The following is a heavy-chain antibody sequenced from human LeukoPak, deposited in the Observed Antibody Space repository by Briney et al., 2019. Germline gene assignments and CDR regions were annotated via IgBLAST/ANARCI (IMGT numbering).Heavy chain of an antibody. Sequence: ASVKVSCKASGYTFTAYYMHWVRQAPGQGLEWMGWINPHSGGTNFAQKFQGRVTMTRDTSITTAHMELSRLTSDDTAMYYCAREIPCSSSSCLDYWGQGTLVTVSS. D-gene: IGHD2-2*01. CDR2: INPHSGGT. CDR3: AREIPCSSSSCLDY. V-gene: IGHV1-2*02. CDR1: GYTFTAYY. J-gene: IGHJ4*02.